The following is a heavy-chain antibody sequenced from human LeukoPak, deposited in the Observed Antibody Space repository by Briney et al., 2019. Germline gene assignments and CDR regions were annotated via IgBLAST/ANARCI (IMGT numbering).Heavy chain of an antibody. J-gene: IGHJ6*03. D-gene: IGHD1-26*01. CDR3: VRDYAGDYYNYYMDV. Sequence: GGSLRLSCAASGFTFRNYWMHWVRLTPEKGRMWVSRIKTDGTSTAYADSVKGRFTISRDNAKNTLYLQMSSLRAEDTGVYYCVRDYAGDYYNYYMDVWGNGTTVTV. CDR2: IKTDGTST. V-gene: IGHV3-74*01. CDR1: GFTFRNYW.